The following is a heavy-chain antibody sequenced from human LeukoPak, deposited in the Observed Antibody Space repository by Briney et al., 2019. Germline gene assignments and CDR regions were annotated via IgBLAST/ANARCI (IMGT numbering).Heavy chain of an antibody. Sequence: ASVKVSCKASGYTFTGYGISWVRQAPGQGFEWMGWISGYNGHTNYAQKFQGRVTMTRDTSISTAYMELSRLRSDDTAVYYCARDLYYYDSSGYRGADYWGQGTLVTVSS. CDR3: ARDLYYYDSSGYRGADY. V-gene: IGHV1-18*01. J-gene: IGHJ4*02. D-gene: IGHD3-22*01. CDR2: ISGYNGHT. CDR1: GYTFTGYG.